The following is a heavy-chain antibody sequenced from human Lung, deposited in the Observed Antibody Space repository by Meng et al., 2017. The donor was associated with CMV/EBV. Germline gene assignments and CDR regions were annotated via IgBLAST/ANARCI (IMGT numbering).Heavy chain of an antibody. V-gene: IGHV3-9*01. CDR3: AKGGGERVTFDAMDV. Sequence: SLKISCAASGFTFDDFAMHWVRQIPGEGLEWVSGISGNTGFIGYADSVKGRFTISRDNAKKTLTLQMNILTVEDTALYYCAKGGGERVTFDAMDVWGKGNXV. CDR2: ISGNTGFI. J-gene: IGHJ6*04. D-gene: IGHD2-21*02. CDR1: GFTFDDFA.